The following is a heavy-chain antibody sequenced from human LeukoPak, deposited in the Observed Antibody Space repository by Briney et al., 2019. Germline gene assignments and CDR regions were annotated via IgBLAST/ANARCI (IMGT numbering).Heavy chain of an antibody. Sequence: ASVKVSCKASGYTFTSYGISWVRQAPGQGLEWMGWISAYNGNTNYAQKLQGRVTMTRDTSISTAYMELSRLRSDDTAVYYCARGYGSGPYYYYYMDVWGKGTTVTVSS. CDR1: GYTFTSYG. CDR2: ISAYNGNT. J-gene: IGHJ6*03. V-gene: IGHV1-18*01. D-gene: IGHD3-10*01. CDR3: ARGYGSGPYYYYYMDV.